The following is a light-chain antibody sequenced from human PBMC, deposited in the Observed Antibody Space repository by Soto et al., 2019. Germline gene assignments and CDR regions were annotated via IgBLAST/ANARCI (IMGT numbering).Light chain of an antibody. CDR3: QQYSSYWT. CDR2: DAS. Sequence: DIQNSHGPSSLSASVGDRVTITCRASQSISSWLAWYQQKPGKAPKLLIYDASSLESGVPSRFSGSGSGTEFTLTISSLQPDDFATYYCQQYSSYWTFGQGTQVEI. CDR1: QSISSW. J-gene: IGKJ1*01. V-gene: IGKV1-5*01.